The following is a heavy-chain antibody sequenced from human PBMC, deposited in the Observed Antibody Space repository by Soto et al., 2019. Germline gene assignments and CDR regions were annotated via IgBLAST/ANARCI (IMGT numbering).Heavy chain of an antibody. Sequence: EGTLRLSCTGSGFDFGDYYMSWIRQAPGKGLEWVSYIDSGDGTTYYTGSVKGRFTISRDNAKKTVYLQMSSLRAEPTALYSGARPYYSSSWFPFDRWGRGTVATV. CDR3: ARPYYSSSWFPFDR. D-gene: IGHD6-13*01. J-gene: IGHJ4*01. CDR1: GFDFGDYY. CDR2: IDSGDGTT. V-gene: IGHV3-11*04.